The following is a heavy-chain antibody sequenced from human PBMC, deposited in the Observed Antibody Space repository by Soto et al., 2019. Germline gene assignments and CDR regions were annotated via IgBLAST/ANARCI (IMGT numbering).Heavy chain of an antibody. CDR2: ISAYNGNT. D-gene: IGHD1-26*01. J-gene: IGHJ6*03. CDR1: GYTFTSYG. Sequence: ASVKVSCKASGYTFTSYGISWVRQAPGQGLEWMGWISAYNGNTNYAQKLQGRVTMTTDTSTCTAYMELRSLRSDDTAVYYCARDLKELPTYYYYMDVWGKGTTVTVSS. V-gene: IGHV1-18*01. CDR3: ARDLKELPTYYYYMDV.